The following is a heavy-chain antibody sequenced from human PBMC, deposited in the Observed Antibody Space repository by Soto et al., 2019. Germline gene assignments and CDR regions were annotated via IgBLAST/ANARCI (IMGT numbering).Heavy chain of an antibody. J-gene: IGHJ4*02. CDR3: ARETHYGGNPKFDY. D-gene: IGHD4-17*01. CDR1: GGSISSGGYY. V-gene: IGHV4-30-4*08. CDR2: IYYSGST. Sequence: SETLSLTCTVSGGSISSGGYYWSWIRQHPGKGLEWIGYIYYSGSTYYNPSLKSRVTISVDTSKNQFSLKLSSVTAADTAVYYCARETHYGGNPKFDYWGQGTLVTVSS.